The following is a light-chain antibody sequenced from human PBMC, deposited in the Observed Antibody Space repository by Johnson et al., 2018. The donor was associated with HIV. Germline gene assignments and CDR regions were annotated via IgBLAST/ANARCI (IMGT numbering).Light chain of an antibody. V-gene: IGLV1-51*01. Sequence: QSVLTKPPSVSAAPGQKVTISCSGSSSNIGNNYVSWYQQLQGTAPKLLIYDNNKRPSGIPDRFSGSKSGTSATLGITGLQTGDEADYYCGTWDSSLGWVFGTGTKVTVL. CDR2: DNN. CDR3: GTWDSSLGWV. CDR1: SSNIGNNY. J-gene: IGLJ1*01.